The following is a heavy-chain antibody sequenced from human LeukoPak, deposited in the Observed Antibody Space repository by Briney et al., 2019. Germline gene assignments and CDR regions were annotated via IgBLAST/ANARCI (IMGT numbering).Heavy chain of an antibody. CDR3: AKQGEPFGDSVIED. Sequence: GGPLRLSCAASGFTFSHYAMSWVRQAPGKGLEWVSVIGSSGGGTYYADSVKGRFTISRDNTKNTVDLQMNSLRVEDTALYYCAKQGEPFGDSVIEDWGRGTLVTVSS. CDR1: GFTFSHYA. V-gene: IGHV3-23*01. CDR2: IGSSGGGT. J-gene: IGHJ4*02. D-gene: IGHD4-17*01.